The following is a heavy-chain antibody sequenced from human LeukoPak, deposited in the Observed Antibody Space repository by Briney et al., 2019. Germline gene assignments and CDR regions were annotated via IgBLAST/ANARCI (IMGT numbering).Heavy chain of an antibody. Sequence: SETLSLTCTVSGGSISSSSYYWGWIRQPPGKGLEWIGEINHSGSTNYNPSLKSRVTISVDTSKNQFSLKLSSVTAADTAVYYCASRALWFGPGMDVWGQGTTVTVSS. CDR3: ASRALWFGPGMDV. CDR2: INHSGST. CDR1: GGSISSSSYY. J-gene: IGHJ6*02. V-gene: IGHV4-39*07. D-gene: IGHD3-10*01.